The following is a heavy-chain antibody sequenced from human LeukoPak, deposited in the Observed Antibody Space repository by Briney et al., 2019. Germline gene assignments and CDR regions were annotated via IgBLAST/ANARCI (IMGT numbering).Heavy chain of an antibody. CDR2: IKHDGSEK. CDR3: ARDSYVVGPFQH. CDR1: GFTFTSYW. D-gene: IGHD2-21*01. J-gene: IGHJ1*01. V-gene: IGHV3-7*01. Sequence: GGSLRLSCVASGFTFTSYWMAWVRQAPGKGLEWVANIKHDGSEKYYVDSVKGRFTISRDNAKNSLYLQVNSLRAEDTAVYYCARDSYVVGPFQHWGQGTLVTVSS.